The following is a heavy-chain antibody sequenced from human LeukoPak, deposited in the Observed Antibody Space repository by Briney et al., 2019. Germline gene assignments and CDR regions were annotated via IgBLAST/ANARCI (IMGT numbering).Heavy chain of an antibody. CDR3: AKDLGYSSSSGGAFDI. Sequence: PGRSLRLACAASGFTFDDYAMHWVGQAPGKGLEWVTGISWNSGSIGYADSVKGRFTISRDNAKNSLYLQMNSLRAEDMALYYCAKDLGYSSSSGGAFDIWGQGTMVTVSS. V-gene: IGHV3-9*03. J-gene: IGHJ3*02. CDR2: ISWNSGSI. D-gene: IGHD6-6*01. CDR1: GFTFDDYA.